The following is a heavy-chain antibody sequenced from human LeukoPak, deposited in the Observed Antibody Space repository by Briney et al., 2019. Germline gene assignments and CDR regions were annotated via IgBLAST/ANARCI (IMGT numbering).Heavy chain of an antibody. J-gene: IGHJ4*02. V-gene: IGHV3-30*18. CDR3: ANQQSSGWFPFDY. D-gene: IGHD6-19*01. CDR2: ISYDGSNK. CDR1: GFTFSSYG. Sequence: GGSLRLSCAVSGFTFSSYGMHWVRQAPGKGLEWVAVISYDGSNKYYADSVKGRFTISRDNSKHTLYLQRNSLRVGDTAAYYCANQQSSGWFPFDYWGQGTLGTVSS.